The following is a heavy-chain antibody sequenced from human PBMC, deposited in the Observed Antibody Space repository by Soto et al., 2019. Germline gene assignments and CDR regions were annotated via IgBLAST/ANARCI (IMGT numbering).Heavy chain of an antibody. CDR2: IGTAADT. D-gene: IGHD3-10*01. V-gene: IGHV3-13*04. Sequence: EVQLVESGGGLVQPGGSLRLSCAASGFTFSRYDMYWVRQATGKGLEWVSAIGTAADTYYPASVQGRFIISRENAKNSWYLQMNSLRAGDTAVYYCVRARGGEYFGEQLSWGQGTLVTVSS. CDR1: GFTFSRYD. J-gene: IGHJ4*02. CDR3: VRARGGEYFGEQLS.